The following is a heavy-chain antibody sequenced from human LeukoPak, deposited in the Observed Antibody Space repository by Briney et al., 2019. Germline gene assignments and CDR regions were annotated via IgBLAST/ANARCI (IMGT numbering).Heavy chain of an antibody. J-gene: IGHJ4*02. CDR2: ISGSGGST. CDR3: AREGFCSGDSCQDFDY. D-gene: IGHD2-15*01. V-gene: IGHV3-23*01. Sequence: GGSLRLSCAASGFTFSSYAMSWVRQAPGKGLEWVSAISGSGGSTYYADSVKGRFTISRDNSKNTLYLQMNSLRAEDTAVYYCAREGFCSGDSCQDFDYWGQGTLVTVSS. CDR1: GFTFSSYA.